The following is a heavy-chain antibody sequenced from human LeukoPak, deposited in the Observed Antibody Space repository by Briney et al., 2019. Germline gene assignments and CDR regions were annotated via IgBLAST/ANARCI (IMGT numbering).Heavy chain of an antibody. CDR3: ARLYITMIRGINSEYYFDY. CDR1: GYSFTGYV. Sequence: WASVKVSCKASGYSFTGYVMHWVRQAPGQGLEWMGRINPNSGGTNYAQKFQGRVTMTRDTSISTAYMELSGLRSDDTAVYYCARLYITMIRGINSEYYFDYWGQGTLVTVSS. CDR2: INPNSGGT. V-gene: IGHV1-2*06. D-gene: IGHD3-10*01. J-gene: IGHJ4*02.